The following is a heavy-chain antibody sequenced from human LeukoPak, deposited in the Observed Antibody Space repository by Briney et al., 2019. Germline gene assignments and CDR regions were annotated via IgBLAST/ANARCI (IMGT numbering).Heavy chain of an antibody. V-gene: IGHV3-23*01. CDR2: IIGSAEST. CDR3: AKAIWFRSINNAFDI. CDR1: GFTFSIYA. D-gene: IGHD3-10*01. J-gene: IGHJ3*02. Sequence: PGGSLRLSCAASGFTFSIYAMSWVRQAPGKGLEWVSGIIGSAESTYYADSVKGRFTISRDNSKNILYLQMKGLRAEDTAVYYCAKAIWFRSINNAFDIWGQGTMVTVSS.